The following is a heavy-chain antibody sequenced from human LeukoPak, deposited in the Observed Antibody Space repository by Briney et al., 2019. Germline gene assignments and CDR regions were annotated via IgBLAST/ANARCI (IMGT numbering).Heavy chain of an antibody. J-gene: IGHJ5*02. V-gene: IGHV4-39*01. CDR2: INYSGNT. Sequence: PSETLSLTCTVSGGSIRSSSYYWGWIRQPPGQGLEWIGNINYSGNTYYKQSLESRATVSVDTSKNQFSLKLNSVTAADTAAYYCARVLSSGHPRWFDLWGQGTRVTVSS. D-gene: IGHD3-10*01. CDR3: ARVLSSGHPRWFDL. CDR1: GGSIRSSSYY.